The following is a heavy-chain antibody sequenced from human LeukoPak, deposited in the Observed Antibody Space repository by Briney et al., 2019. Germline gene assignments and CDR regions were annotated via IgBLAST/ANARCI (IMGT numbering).Heavy chain of an antibody. CDR1: GYSISSVYY. D-gene: IGHD2-2*01. V-gene: IGHV4-38-2*02. J-gene: IGHJ6*03. CDR3: ARRGIVVVPAAMRGGLYYYYYYMDV. CDR2: MYHTGNT. Sequence: SETLSLTCTVSGYSISSVYYWGWIRQPPGKRLEWVGSMYHTGNTYYNPSLKSRVTISVDTSKKQLSLKLSSVTAADTAVYYCARRGIVVVPAAMRGGLYYYYYYMDVWGKGTTVTVS.